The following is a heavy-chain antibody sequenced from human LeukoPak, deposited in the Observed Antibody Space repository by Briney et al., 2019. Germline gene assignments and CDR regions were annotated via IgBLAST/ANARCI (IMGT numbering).Heavy chain of an antibody. V-gene: IGHV3-30*18. Sequence: GRSLRLSCAASGFTFSSYGMHGVRQAPGKGLEWVAVISYDGSNKYYADSVKGRFTISRDNSKNTLYLQMNSLRAEDTAVYYCAKDHAMVRGVHPFDYWGQGTLVTVSS. J-gene: IGHJ4*02. D-gene: IGHD3-10*01. CDR1: GFTFSSYG. CDR3: AKDHAMVRGVHPFDY. CDR2: ISYDGSNK.